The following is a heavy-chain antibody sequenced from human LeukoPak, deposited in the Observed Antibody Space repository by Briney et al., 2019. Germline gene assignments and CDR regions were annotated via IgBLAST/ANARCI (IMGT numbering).Heavy chain of an antibody. CDR2: INPSGSSS. CDR1: GYTFTSYC. J-gene: IGHJ4*02. D-gene: IGHD3-22*01. Sequence: ASVTVSCKASGYTFTSYCLHWVRQAPGQGREWMGIINPSGSSSSYAQKFQGRVTMTTDTSTSTVYMELRSLRSDDTALYYCARSMIVEGRYYFDYWGQGTLVTVSS. V-gene: IGHV1-46*03. CDR3: ARSMIVEGRYYFDY.